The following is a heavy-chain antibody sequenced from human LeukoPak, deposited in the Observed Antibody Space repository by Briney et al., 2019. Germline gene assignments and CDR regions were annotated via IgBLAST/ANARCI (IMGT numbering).Heavy chain of an antibody. Sequence: GGSLRLSCAASRFTFSSYAMSWVRQAPGKGLEWVSGISGSGGSTYYAESVKGRFTISRDNSKNTLYLQMNSLRAEDTAVYYCAKDFWSGYYSGYFDYWGQGTLVTVSS. V-gene: IGHV3-23*01. J-gene: IGHJ4*02. D-gene: IGHD3-3*01. CDR3: AKDFWSGYYSGYFDY. CDR1: RFTFSSYA. CDR2: ISGSGGST.